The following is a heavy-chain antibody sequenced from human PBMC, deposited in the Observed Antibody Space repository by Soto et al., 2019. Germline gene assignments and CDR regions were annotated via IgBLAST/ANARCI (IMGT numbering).Heavy chain of an antibody. V-gene: IGHV3-23*01. D-gene: IGHD6-6*01. J-gene: IGHJ6*02. CDR1: GFAFRGYA. CDR3: AKFSGSSPLSGMDV. CDR2: INTSGSST. Sequence: EVPLLESGGGLVQPGGSLRLSCAASGFAFRGYAMSWARQAPGKGLQWVSGINTSGSSTYYADSVKGRFIISRDNSKNMMYLQMNSLRAEDTAVYYCAKFSGSSPLSGMDVWGQGTTVTVSS.